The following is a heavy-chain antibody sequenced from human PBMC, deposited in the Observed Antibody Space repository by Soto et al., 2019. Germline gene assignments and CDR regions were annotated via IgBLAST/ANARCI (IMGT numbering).Heavy chain of an antibody. Sequence: GGSLRLSCVASGFIFEDYDMHWVRQVPGKGLEWVSYISRSGSTINYADSVKGRFTISRDNAKNSLYLQMNSLRAEDTAVYYCARDLIDYYGMDVWGQGTTVTVSS. J-gene: IGHJ6*02. CDR2: ISRSGSTI. CDR1: GFIFEDYD. D-gene: IGHD2-21*01. V-gene: IGHV3-11*01. CDR3: ARDLIDYYGMDV.